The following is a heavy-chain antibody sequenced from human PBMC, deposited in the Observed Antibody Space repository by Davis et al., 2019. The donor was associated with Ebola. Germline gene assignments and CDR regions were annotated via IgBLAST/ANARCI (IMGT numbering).Heavy chain of an antibody. Sequence: AASVKVSCKASGGTFSSYAINWVRQAPGQPLAWLVGIIPTFGTANYAQKFQGRVTITADESTSTAYMELSSLRSEDTAVYYCAKSVAGIWDAFDIWGQGTMVTVSS. CDR1: GGTFSSYA. CDR2: IIPTFGTA. J-gene: IGHJ3*02. V-gene: IGHV1-69*13. CDR3: AKSVAGIWDAFDI.